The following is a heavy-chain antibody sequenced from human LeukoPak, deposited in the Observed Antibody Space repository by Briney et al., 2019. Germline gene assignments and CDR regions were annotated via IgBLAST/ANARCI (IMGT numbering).Heavy chain of an antibody. D-gene: IGHD2-21*01. CDR1: RVSFSNYV. Sequence: PGGSLRLSCTASRVSFSNYVMTLIGTGAGTYYADSVNGRFTISRDNSKNTLYLQMNSLRAEDTAVYYCAKGSPAILYYCMDVWGKGTTVTVSS. V-gene: IGHV3-23*01. CDR2: LIGTGAGT. J-gene: IGHJ6*03. CDR3: AKGSPAILYYCMDV.